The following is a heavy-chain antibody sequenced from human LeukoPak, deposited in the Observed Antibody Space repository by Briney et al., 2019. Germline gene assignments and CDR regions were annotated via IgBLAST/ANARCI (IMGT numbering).Heavy chain of an antibody. J-gene: IGHJ6*04. V-gene: IGHV3-48*03. CDR2: ISSSGSTI. CDR3: AELGITMIGGV. CDR1: GFTFSSYE. D-gene: IGHD3-10*02. Sequence: GGSLRLSCAASGFTFSSYEMNWVRQAPGKGLEWVSYISSSGSTIYYADSVKGRFTISRDNAKSSLYLQMNSLRAEDTAVYYCAELGITMIGGVWGKGTAVTISS.